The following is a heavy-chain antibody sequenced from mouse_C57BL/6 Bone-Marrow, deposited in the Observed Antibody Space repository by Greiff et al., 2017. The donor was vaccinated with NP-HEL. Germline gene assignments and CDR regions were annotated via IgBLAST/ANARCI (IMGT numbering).Heavy chain of an antibody. D-gene: IGHD1-1*01. V-gene: IGHV5-9-1*02. CDR1: GFTFSSYA. CDR2: ISSGGDYI. CDR3: TRESRLYGSNYFDY. Sequence: EVMLVESGEGLVKPGGSLKLSCAASGFTFSSYAMSWVRQTPEKRLEWVAYISSGGDYIYYADTVKGRFTISRDNARNTLYLQISSLKSEDTAMYYCTRESRLYGSNYFDYWGQGTTLTVSS. J-gene: IGHJ2*01.